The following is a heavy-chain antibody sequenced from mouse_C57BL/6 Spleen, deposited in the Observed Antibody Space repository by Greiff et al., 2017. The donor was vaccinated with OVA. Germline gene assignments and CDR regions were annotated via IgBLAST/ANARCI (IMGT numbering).Heavy chain of an antibody. D-gene: IGHD2-4*01. CDR3: ASPMITTGVYYAMDY. V-gene: IGHV2-2*01. CDR2: IWSGGST. CDR1: GFSLTSYG. Sequence: VKLMESGPGLVQPSQSLSITCTVSGFSLTSYGVHWVRQSPGKGLEWLGVIWSGGSTDYNAAFISRLSISKDNSKSQVFFKMNSLQADDTAIYYCASPMITTGVYYAMDYWGQGTSVTVSS. J-gene: IGHJ4*01.